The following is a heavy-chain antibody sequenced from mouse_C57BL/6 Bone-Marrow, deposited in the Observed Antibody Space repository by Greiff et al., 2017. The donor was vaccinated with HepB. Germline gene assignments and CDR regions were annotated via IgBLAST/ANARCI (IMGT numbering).Heavy chain of an antibody. Sequence: QVQLKQPGAELVKPGASVKVSCKASGYTFTSYWMHWVKQRPGQGLEWIGRIHPSDSDTNYNQKFKGKATLTVDKSSSTAYMQLSSLTSEDSAVYYCAIRSTVVADYAMDYWGQGTSVTVSS. CDR2: IHPSDSDT. D-gene: IGHD1-1*01. CDR3: AIRSTVVADYAMDY. V-gene: IGHV1-74*01. J-gene: IGHJ4*01. CDR1: GYTFTSYW.